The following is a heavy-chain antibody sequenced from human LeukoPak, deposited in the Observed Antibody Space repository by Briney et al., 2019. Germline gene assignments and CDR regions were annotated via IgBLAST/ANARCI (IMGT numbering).Heavy chain of an antibody. CDR2: ISGSGGST. CDR3: AKDPILWFGELLPRFDY. J-gene: IGHJ4*02. Sequence: GGSLRLSCAASGFTFSSYAMSWVRQAPGKGLEWVSAISGSGGSTYYADSVKGRFTISRDNSKNTLYLQMNSLRAEDTAVYYCAKDPILWFGELLPRFDYWGQGTLVTVSS. CDR1: GFTFSSYA. V-gene: IGHV3-23*01. D-gene: IGHD3-10*01.